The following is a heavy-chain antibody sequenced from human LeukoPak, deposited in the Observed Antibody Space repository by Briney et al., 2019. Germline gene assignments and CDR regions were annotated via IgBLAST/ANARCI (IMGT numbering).Heavy chain of an antibody. D-gene: IGHD4-17*01. Sequence: GGSLRLSCTVSGFTVSSNSMSWVRQAPGKGLEWVSFIYSGGNTHYSDSVKGRFTISRDNSKNTLYLQMNSLRPEDTAVYYCAKGGASVTRYVDYWGQGTLVTVSS. V-gene: IGHV3-53*05. CDR3: AKGGASVTRYVDY. CDR2: IYSGGNT. J-gene: IGHJ4*02. CDR1: GFTVSSNS.